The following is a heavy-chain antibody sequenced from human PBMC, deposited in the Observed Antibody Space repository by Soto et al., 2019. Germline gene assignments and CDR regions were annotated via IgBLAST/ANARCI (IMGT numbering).Heavy chain of an antibody. J-gene: IGHJ4*02. Sequence: EVQLVESGGGLVQPGGSLRLSCAASGFTFSSYCMSWVRQAPGKGLEWVANIKQDGSEKYYVDSVKGRFTISRDNAKNSLYLQMNSLRAEDTAVYYCARDHIVGATNFDYWGQGTLVTVSS. V-gene: IGHV3-7*01. D-gene: IGHD1-26*01. CDR1: GFTFSSYC. CDR2: IKQDGSEK. CDR3: ARDHIVGATNFDY.